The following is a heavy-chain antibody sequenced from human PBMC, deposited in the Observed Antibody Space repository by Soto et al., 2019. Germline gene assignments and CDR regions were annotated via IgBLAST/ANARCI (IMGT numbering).Heavy chain of an antibody. V-gene: IGHV1-18*01. CDR1: GYTFTSYG. D-gene: IGHD3-16*01. CDR2: ISAYNGNT. J-gene: IGHJ3*02. CDR3: ARAVGPVSRGEPIDAFDI. Sequence: QVPLVQSGAEVKKPGASVKVSCKASGYTFTSYGISWVRQAPGQGLEWMGWISAYNGNTNYAQKLQGRVTMTADTTTSTAYLDLRSLSSDDTAVYYSARAVGPVSRGEPIDAFDISGQGTMVTVSS.